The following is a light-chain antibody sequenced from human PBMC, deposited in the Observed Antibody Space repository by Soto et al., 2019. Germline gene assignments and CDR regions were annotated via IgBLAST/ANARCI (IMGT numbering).Light chain of an antibody. CDR1: QSISRY. CDR3: QQSYSTPPWT. CDR2: AAS. Sequence: DIQMTQSPSSLSASVGDRVTITCRASQSISRYLNWYQQKPGKAPKLLIYAASSLQSGVPSRFSGSGSGTDFTLTISSLQPEDFATYYCQQSYSTPPWTFGQGNKVEIK. J-gene: IGKJ1*01. V-gene: IGKV1-39*01.